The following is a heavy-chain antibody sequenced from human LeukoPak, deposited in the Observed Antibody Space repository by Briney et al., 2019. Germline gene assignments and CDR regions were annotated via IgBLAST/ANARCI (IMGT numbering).Heavy chain of an antibody. D-gene: IGHD6-13*01. CDR1: GFTFSSYN. CDR3: ARFISSSWYFDY. V-gene: IGHV3-21*01. J-gene: IGHJ4*02. CDR2: ISSSSSYI. Sequence: GGSLRLSCAASGFTFSSYNMNWVRQAPGKGLEWVSSISSSSSYIYYADSVKGRFTISGDNAENSLYLQMNSLRAVDTAVYSCARFISSSWYFDYWGQGTLVTVSS.